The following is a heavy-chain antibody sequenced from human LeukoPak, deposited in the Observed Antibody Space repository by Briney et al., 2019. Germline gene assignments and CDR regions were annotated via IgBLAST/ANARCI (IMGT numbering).Heavy chain of an antibody. J-gene: IGHJ6*03. Sequence: ASVKVSCKASGYTFNSYYMHWVRQAPGQGLEWMGIIYPSGGSTGYAQKFQGRVIMTRDMSTSTVYMELSSLRSEDTAVYYCARGKNYYYYMDVWGKGTTVTVSS. CDR1: GYTFNSYY. V-gene: IGHV1-46*02. CDR2: IYPSGGST. CDR3: ARGKNYYYYMDV.